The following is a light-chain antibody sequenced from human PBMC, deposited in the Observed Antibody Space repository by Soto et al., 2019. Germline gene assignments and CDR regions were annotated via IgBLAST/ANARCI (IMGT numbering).Light chain of an antibody. CDR2: EVT. Sequence: QSALTQPASVSGSPGQSITISCIGTSSDIGSYDLVSWYQRHPGKAPQLMIYEVTKRPSGVSHRFSGSKSGNTASLTVSGPQAEDEADYYCCSYALSSPHVLFGGGTKLTVL. CDR3: CSYALSSPHVL. CDR1: SSDIGSYDL. V-gene: IGLV2-23*02. J-gene: IGLJ3*02.